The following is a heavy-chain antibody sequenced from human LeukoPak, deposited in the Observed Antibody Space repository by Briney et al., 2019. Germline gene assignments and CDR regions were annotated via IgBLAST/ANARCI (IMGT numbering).Heavy chain of an antibody. Sequence: GGSLRLSCTASGITFSNYWMSWVRHAPGKGLEWVANIRQDGDDKKYVDSVKGRFTISRDNAKNSLYLQMYNLRAEDTAVYYCARYCSGLCTEYHFDSWGQGTLVTVSS. CDR2: IRQDGDDK. CDR3: ARYCSGLCTEYHFDS. CDR1: GITFSNYW. V-gene: IGHV3-7*01. J-gene: IGHJ4*02. D-gene: IGHD2-15*01.